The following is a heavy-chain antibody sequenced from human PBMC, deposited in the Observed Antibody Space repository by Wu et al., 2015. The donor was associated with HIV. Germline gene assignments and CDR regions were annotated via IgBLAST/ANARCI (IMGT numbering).Heavy chain of an antibody. CDR2: IIPIFGTA. J-gene: IGHJ6*03. CDR1: GGTFSSYA. Sequence: QVQLVQSGSEVKKSGASVNVSCKASGGTFSSYAISWVRQAPGQGLEWMGGIIPIFGTANYAQKFQGRVTITADESTSTAYMELSSLRSEDTAVYYCARGVEYSSSSRAYYYYMDVWGKGTTVTVSS. V-gene: IGHV1-69*01. CDR3: ARGVEYSSSSRAYYYYMDV. D-gene: IGHD6-6*01.